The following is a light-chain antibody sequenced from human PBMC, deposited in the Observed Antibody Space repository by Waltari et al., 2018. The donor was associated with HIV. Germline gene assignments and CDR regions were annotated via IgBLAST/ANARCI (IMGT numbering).Light chain of an antibody. V-gene: IGLV1-51*01. Sequence: QFVLTQAPSVSAAPGQNVTISCPGISSNICNNYVLLYQHFPGTAPKLLIYDINKRPSGIPDRFSGSKSGTSATLAIAGLQTGDEADYYCGTWDSSLSVGLFGGGTKVTVL. CDR2: DIN. CDR1: SSNICNNY. J-gene: IGLJ3*02. CDR3: GTWDSSLSVGL.